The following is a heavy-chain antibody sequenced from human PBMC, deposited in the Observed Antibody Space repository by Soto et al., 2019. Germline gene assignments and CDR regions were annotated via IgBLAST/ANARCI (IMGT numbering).Heavy chain of an antibody. Sequence: QVQLVESGGGVVQPGRSLRLSCAASGFTFSSYAMHWVRQAPGKGLEGVAVISYDGSNKYYADYVKGRFTIPRDNSNNTLYLQMYRLRAEDTAVYYCARAGYSSSWYASGYFDYWGQGTLVTVSS. CDR3: ARAGYSSSWYASGYFDY. J-gene: IGHJ4*02. D-gene: IGHD6-13*01. CDR1: GFTFSSYA. V-gene: IGHV3-30-3*01. CDR2: ISYDGSNK.